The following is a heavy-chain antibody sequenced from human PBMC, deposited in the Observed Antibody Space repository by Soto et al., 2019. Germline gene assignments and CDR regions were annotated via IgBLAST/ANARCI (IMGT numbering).Heavy chain of an antibody. V-gene: IGHV3-73*01. CDR3: TRQGHRDYYYDSSGYYGNDAFDI. CDR1: GFTFSGSA. Sequence: GGSLRLSCAASGFTFSGSAMHWVRQASGRGLEWVGRIRSKANSYATAYAASVKGRFTISRDDSKNTAYLQMNSLETEDTAVYYCTRQGHRDYYYDSSGYYGNDAFDIWGQGTMVTVSS. D-gene: IGHD3-22*01. J-gene: IGHJ3*02. CDR2: IRSKANSYAT.